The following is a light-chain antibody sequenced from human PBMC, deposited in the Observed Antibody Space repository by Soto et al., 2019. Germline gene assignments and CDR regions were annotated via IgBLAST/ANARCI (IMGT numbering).Light chain of an antibody. J-gene: IGKJ5*01. CDR1: RTVSIA. CDR3: HKSYKLPS. CDR2: ATS. Sequence: EIPLTQSPSSMAAPVGDRVTLTCRASRTVSIALNWCTHKPRKGPTRLIHATSNLQIRVPSRSSGSGSVTEFTLTISRLEPEEFGTYYSHKSYKLPSFGQGTRLEI. V-gene: IGKV1-39*01.